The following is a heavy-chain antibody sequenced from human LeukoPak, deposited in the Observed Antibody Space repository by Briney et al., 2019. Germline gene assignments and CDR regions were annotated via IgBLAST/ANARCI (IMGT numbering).Heavy chain of an antibody. V-gene: IGHV4-4*07. J-gene: IGHJ4*02. CDR3: ARGSRVDFDY. CDR1: AGSISSYY. Sequence: SETLSLTCTLSAGSISSYYSSCIRQPAGKGLEWIGCINASGSTNYHPSLKSPLTMSVDTSKDHFSRRLLSLTPAGTCVYVCARGSRVDFDYWRQPRLPSVCS. CDR2: INASGST. D-gene: IGHD3-3*01.